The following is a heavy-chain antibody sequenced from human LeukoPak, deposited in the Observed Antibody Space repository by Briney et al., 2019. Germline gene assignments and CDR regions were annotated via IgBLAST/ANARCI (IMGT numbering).Heavy chain of an antibody. CDR2: INWNGGST. D-gene: IGHD6-13*01. CDR3: ARGSSSWYYFDY. Sequence: GGSLRLSCAASGFTFDDYGMSWVRQAPGKGLEWVSGINWNGGSTGYADSVKGRFTISRDNAKNSLYLQMNSLRAEDTAVYYCARGSSSWYYFDYWGQGTLVTVSS. CDR1: GFTFDDYG. J-gene: IGHJ4*02. V-gene: IGHV3-20*04.